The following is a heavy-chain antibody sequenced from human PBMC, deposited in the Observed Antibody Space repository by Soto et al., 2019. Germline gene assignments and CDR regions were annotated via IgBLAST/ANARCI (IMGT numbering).Heavy chain of an antibody. CDR3: AKDGIRKDDY. J-gene: IGHJ4*02. V-gene: IGHV3-23*01. CDR1: GFSISDYA. CDR2: ISDSGTKT. Sequence: LRLSCSASGFSISDYAMSLVRQGPGKGLEWVSSISDSGTKTFYADSVKGRFAISRDTSKNTVYMQMNNLRVGDTALYYCAKDGIRKDDYWGQGTVVTVSS.